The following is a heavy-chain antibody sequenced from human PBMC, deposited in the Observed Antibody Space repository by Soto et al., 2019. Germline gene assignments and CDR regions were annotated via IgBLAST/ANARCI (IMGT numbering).Heavy chain of an antibody. CDR2: IFHSGST. J-gene: IGHJ6*02. D-gene: IGHD3-22*01. CDR3: ARAFYDAYYYYGMDV. V-gene: IGHV4-4*02. Sequence: VHLQESGPGLVKPSGTLSLTCGVSGGSISSNNWWIWLRQPPGKGLEWIGEIFHSGSTKYNPSLESRVTISVEKSKSQFSVRLSSVSAADTAVYYCARAFYDAYYYYGMDVWGQGTTVTVSS. CDR1: GGSISSNNW.